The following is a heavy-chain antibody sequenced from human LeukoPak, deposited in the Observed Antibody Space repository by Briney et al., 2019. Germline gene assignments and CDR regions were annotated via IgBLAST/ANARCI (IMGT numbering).Heavy chain of an antibody. CDR1: GFTFSSYS. CDR2: ISSSSSYV. D-gene: IGHD3-16*01. J-gene: IGHJ4*02. V-gene: IGHV3-21*01. Sequence: GASLRLSCAASGFTFSSYSLNWVRQAPGKGLGWVSSISSSSSYVDYADSVKGRFTISRDNAKNSLYLQMDSLRVEDTAVYYCARDPPSRGTRYFDYWGQGTLVTVSS. CDR3: ARDPPSRGTRYFDY.